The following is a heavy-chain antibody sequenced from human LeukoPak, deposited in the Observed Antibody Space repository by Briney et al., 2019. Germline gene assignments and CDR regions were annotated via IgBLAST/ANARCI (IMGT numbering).Heavy chain of an antibody. D-gene: IGHD3-3*01. CDR3: ARGNGGITIFGVVIDGNAFDI. J-gene: IGHJ3*02. CDR1: GWSFSGYY. V-gene: IGHV4-34*01. CDR2: INHSGST. Sequence: SETLSLTCAVYGWSFSGYYWSWIRQPPGKGLEWIGEINHSGSTNYNPSLKSRVTISVDTSKNQFSLKLSSVTAADTAVYYCARGNGGITIFGVVIDGNAFDIWGQGTMVTVSS.